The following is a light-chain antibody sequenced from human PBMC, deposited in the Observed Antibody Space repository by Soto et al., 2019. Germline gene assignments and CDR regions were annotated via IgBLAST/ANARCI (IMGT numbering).Light chain of an antibody. J-gene: IGLJ1*01. V-gene: IGLV2-14*03. CDR2: DVS. Sequence: QSALTQPASVSGSPGQSITISCTGTSSDVGGYNYVSWYQQHPGKAPKLMIYDVSNRPSGVSNHFSGSKSGNTASLAISGLQADDEADYYCSSYTSSYTYVFGTGTKLTVL. CDR1: SSDVGGYNY. CDR3: SSYTSSYTYV.